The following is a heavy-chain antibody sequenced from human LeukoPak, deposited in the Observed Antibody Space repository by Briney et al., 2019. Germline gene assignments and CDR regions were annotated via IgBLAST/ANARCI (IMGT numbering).Heavy chain of an antibody. Sequence: GGSLRLPCAASGFSFDDYGMSWVRQLPGKRLEWVSGINWNGDDTGYADSVKGRFTISRDNAKNSLYLEMSSLRAEDTALYYCAREWEGCSTTDCPFDYWGQGTLVTVSS. V-gene: IGHV3-20*04. CDR1: GFSFDDYG. D-gene: IGHD2-2*01. CDR3: AREWEGCSTTDCPFDY. CDR2: INWNGDDT. J-gene: IGHJ4*02.